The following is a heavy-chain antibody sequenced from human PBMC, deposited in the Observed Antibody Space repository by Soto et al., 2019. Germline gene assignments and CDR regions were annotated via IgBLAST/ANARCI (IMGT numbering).Heavy chain of an antibody. J-gene: IGHJ6*02. CDR3: ARGSHLGYTAAAGITSSAMDV. V-gene: IGHV1-3*01. CDR1: GYTFTSYA. D-gene: IGHD6-13*01. CDR2: INAGNGNT. Sequence: ASVKVSCKASGYTFTSYAMHWVRQAPGQRLEWMGWINAGNGNTKYSQKFQGRVTITRDTSASTAYMELSSLRSEDTAVYYCARGSHLGYTAAAGITSSAMDVWGQGTTVTVSS.